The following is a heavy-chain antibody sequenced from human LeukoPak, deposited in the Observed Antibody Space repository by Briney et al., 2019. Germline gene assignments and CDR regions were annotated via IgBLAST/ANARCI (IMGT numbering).Heavy chain of an antibody. V-gene: IGHV1-69*01. D-gene: IGHD1-26*01. J-gene: IGHJ4*02. CDR2: ITPMFGAT. Sequence: GASVKVSCKASGGTFRSFTINWVRQAPGQGLEWMGGITPMFGATNYTQKFQGRVTITADESTSTAYMELSSLRSEDTAVYFCARGPGGSPAPFGFDYWGQGTLVTVSS. CDR3: ARGPGGSPAPFGFDY. CDR1: GGTFRSFT.